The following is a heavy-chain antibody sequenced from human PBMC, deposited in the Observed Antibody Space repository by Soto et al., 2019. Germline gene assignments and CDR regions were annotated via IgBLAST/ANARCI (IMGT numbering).Heavy chain of an antibody. V-gene: IGHV1-18*04. CDR2: IASHDGST. CDR1: GYTFTSYG. J-gene: IGHJ4*02. CDR3: WRNDGDDSTNF. Sequence: GASVKVSCKASGYTFTSYGLNWVRRAPGQGLEWMGRIASHDGSTVSAQSFQGRLTLTRDTFTNTAYLELGALTSDDTGLYFCWRNDGDDSTNFWGQGTLVTRLL. D-gene: IGHD3-22*01.